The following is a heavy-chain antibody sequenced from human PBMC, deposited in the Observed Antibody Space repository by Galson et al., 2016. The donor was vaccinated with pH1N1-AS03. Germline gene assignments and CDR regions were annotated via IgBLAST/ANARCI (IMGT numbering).Heavy chain of an antibody. V-gene: IGHV3-30*01. Sequence: SLRLSCAASGFTFRSYAMHWVRQAPGKGLEWVALISHDGGNTKYGDSVKGRFTVSRDNSKNTMFLQMNSLRGEDTAVFYCARVSYLEGGPKTAVFDYWGQGTLVTVSS. J-gene: IGHJ4*02. CDR2: ISHDGGNT. D-gene: IGHD2-8*01. CDR3: ARVSYLEGGPKTAVFDY. CDR1: GFTFRSYA.